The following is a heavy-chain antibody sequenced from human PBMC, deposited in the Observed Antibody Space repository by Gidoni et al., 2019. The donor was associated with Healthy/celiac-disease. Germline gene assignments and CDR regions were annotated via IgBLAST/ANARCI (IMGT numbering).Heavy chain of an antibody. J-gene: IGHJ4*02. CDR3: ARNPYYDFWSGYEGYYFDY. D-gene: IGHD3-3*01. Sequence: QVQLVESGGGLVKPGGSLRLSCAASGFPFSDYYMSWIRQAPGKGLEWVSYISSSSSYTNYADSVKGRFTISRDNAENSLYLQMNSLRAEDTAVYYCARNPYYDFWSGYEGYYFDYWGQGTLVTVSS. V-gene: IGHV3-11*06. CDR2: ISSSSSYT. CDR1: GFPFSDYY.